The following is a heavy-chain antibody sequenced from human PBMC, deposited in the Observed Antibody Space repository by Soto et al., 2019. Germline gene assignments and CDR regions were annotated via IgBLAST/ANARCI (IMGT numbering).Heavy chain of an antibody. Sequence: PGGSLRLSCAASGFTFSSYSMNWVRQAPGKGLEWVSSISSSSIYIYYADSVKGRFTISRDNAKNSLYLQMNSLRAEDTAVYYCARPQEEDIVVVPAAPGGWFDPWGQGTLVTVSS. D-gene: IGHD2-2*01. V-gene: IGHV3-21*01. J-gene: IGHJ5*02. CDR1: GFTFSSYS. CDR2: ISSSSIYI. CDR3: ARPQEEDIVVVPAAPGGWFDP.